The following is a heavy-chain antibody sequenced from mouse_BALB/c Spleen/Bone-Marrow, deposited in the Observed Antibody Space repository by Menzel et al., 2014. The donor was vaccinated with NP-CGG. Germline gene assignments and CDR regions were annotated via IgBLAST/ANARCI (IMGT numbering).Heavy chain of an antibody. D-gene: IGHD4-1*01. CDR2: IYPGDGDT. CDR1: GYTFTSYW. CDR3: ARGTGPDY. J-gene: IGHJ2*01. V-gene: IGHV1-87*01. Sequence: QVQLQQSGAELARPGASVKLSCKASGYTFTSYWMQGVKQRPGQGLEWIGAIYPGDGDTRYTQKFKGKATLTADKSSSTAYMQLSSLASEDSAVYYCARGTGPDYWGQGTTLTVSS.